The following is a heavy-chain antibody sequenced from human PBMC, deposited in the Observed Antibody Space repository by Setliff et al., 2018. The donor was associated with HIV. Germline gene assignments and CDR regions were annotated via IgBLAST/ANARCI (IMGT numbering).Heavy chain of an antibody. CDR3: ARLFQWMSYSFDI. V-gene: IGHV4-39*01. Sequence: SETLSLTCTVSGGSISTSSYYRGWIRQPPGKGLEWIGSIYSSGNTYYSPSFKNRVSMSVDRSRNQFSLKLSSVTAADTAVYYCARLFQWMSYSFDIWGQGTMVTVSS. CDR1: GGSISTSSYY. CDR2: IYSSGNT. J-gene: IGHJ3*02. D-gene: IGHD5-12*01.